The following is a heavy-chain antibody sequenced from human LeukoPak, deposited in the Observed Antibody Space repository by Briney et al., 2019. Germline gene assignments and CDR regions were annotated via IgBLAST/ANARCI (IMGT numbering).Heavy chain of an antibody. CDR2: IIPIFGTA. V-gene: IGHV1-69*13. CDR1: GGTFSSYA. D-gene: IGHD1-26*01. CDR3: ASRIVGATTFDY. J-gene: IGHJ4*02. Sequence: GASVKVSCTASGGTFSSYAISWVRQAHRQGHEWMGGIIPIFGTANYAQKFQGRVTITADESTSTAYMELSSLRSEDTAVYYCASRIVGATTFDYWGQGTLVTVSS.